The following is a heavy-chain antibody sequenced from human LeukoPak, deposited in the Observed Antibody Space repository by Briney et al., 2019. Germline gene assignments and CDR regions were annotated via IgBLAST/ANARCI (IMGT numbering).Heavy chain of an antibody. CDR2: ISYDGSNK. V-gene: IGHV3-30*18. Sequence: GGSLRLSCAASGFTFSSYGMHWVRQAPGKGLEWVAVISYDGSNKYYADSVKGRFTISRDNSKNTLYLQMNSLRAEDTAVYYCAKGSRDYDSSGYWYSIDYWGQGTLVTVSS. D-gene: IGHD3-22*01. J-gene: IGHJ4*02. CDR3: AKGSRDYDSSGYWYSIDY. CDR1: GFTFSSYG.